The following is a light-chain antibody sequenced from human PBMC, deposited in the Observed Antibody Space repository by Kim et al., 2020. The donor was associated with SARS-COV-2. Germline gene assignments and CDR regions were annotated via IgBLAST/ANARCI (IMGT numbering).Light chain of an antibody. Sequence: SSELTQDPAVSVALGQTVRITCQGDSLRSYYATWYQQKPGQAPRVVIYGKNNRPSGIPDRFSGSSSGNTASLTITGTQAGDEADYYCISRGSNDDVVFGG. V-gene: IGLV3-19*01. CDR3: ISRGSNDDVV. CDR1: SLRSYY. CDR2: GKN. J-gene: IGLJ2*01.